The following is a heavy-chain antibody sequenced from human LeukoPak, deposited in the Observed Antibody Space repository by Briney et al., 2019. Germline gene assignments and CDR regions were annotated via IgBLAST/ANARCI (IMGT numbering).Heavy chain of an antibody. V-gene: IGHV3-43*02. J-gene: IGHJ4*02. D-gene: IGHD4-17*01. CDR1: GFTFDDYA. CDR2: ISGDGGST. Sequence: GGSLSLYCAASGFTFDDYAMHWVRQAPGRGLEWVSLISGDGGSTYYADSVKGRFTISRDNSKNSLYLRMNSLRTEDTALYYCAKDDSYGDYFDYWGQGTLVTVSS. CDR3: AKDDSYGDYFDY.